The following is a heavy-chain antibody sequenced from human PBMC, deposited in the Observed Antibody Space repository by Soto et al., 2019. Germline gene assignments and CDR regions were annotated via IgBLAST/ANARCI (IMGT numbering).Heavy chain of an antibody. CDR2: ITTYNGNT. Sequence: ASVKVSCKASGYSFTSYCISWVRQSPGKGHDWMGWITTYNGNTKYAQDPQGRVTMTTDTSTSTAYMELRSLRSDDTAVYYCARFSGGVYNTYYFYYGMDVWGQGTTVTVSS. D-gene: IGHD2-15*01. J-gene: IGHJ6*02. CDR1: GYSFTSYC. CDR3: ARFSGGVYNTYYFYYGMDV. V-gene: IGHV1-18*04.